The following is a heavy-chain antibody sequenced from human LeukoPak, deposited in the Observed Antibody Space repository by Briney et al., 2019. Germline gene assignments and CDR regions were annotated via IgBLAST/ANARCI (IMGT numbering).Heavy chain of an antibody. CDR2: TYYRSKWYN. Sequence: SQTLSLTCVISGDIVSSNSAAWNWIRQSPSRGLEWLGRTYYRSKWYNDYAVSVKGRITINPDTSKNQFSLHLNSVTPEDTAVYYCAGYSYGVRPSWGQGTLVTVSS. CDR3: AGYSYGVRPS. J-gene: IGHJ5*02. V-gene: IGHV6-1*01. D-gene: IGHD5-18*01. CDR1: GDIVSSNSAA.